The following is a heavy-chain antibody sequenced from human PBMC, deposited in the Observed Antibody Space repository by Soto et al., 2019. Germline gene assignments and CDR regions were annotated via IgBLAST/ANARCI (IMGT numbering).Heavy chain of an antibody. Sequence: PSETLSLTCAVSVGSVSSGGYSWSWIRQPPGKGLEWIGYIYHGVNTYYNPSLESRVSISQDRSKNQFSLKLTSVTAADTAVYYCHRSSDADYGMGVWGPGTTVTVSS. V-gene: IGHV4-30-2*01. CDR2: IYHGVNT. CDR1: VGSVSSGGYS. J-gene: IGHJ6*02. D-gene: IGHD2-2*01. CDR3: HRSSDADYGMGV.